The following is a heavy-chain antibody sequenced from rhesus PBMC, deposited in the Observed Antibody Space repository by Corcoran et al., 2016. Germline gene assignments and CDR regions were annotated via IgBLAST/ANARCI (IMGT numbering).Heavy chain of an antibody. CDR2: SKCKSGIT. CDR1: GGSFSSYC. Sequence: QVQLQESGPGLVKPSETLSLTCAVSGGSFSSYCWSWIRQPPGQGLEWIGESKCKSGITNANPSLKSRVTMSKDASTNQCSLKLSSVTAEDTAGYYCASIGAGTPTSLFDYWGPGVLVPVSS. V-gene: IGHV4-80*01. J-gene: IGHJ4*01. CDR3: ASIGAGTPTSLFDY. D-gene: IGHD5-24*01.